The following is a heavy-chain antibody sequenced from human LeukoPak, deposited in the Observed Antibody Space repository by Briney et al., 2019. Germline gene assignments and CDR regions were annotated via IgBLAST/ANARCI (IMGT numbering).Heavy chain of an antibody. J-gene: IGHJ4*02. CDR3: ARGTVTTQLDY. CDR2: IWYDGSNK. D-gene: IGHD4-17*01. V-gene: IGHV3-33*01. Sequence: PGGSLRLSCAASGFTFSSYGVHWVRQAPGKGLEWVAVIWYDGSNKYYADSVKGRFTISRDNSKNTLYLQMNSLRAEDTAVYYCARGTVTTQLDYWGQGTLVTVSS. CDR1: GFTFSSYG.